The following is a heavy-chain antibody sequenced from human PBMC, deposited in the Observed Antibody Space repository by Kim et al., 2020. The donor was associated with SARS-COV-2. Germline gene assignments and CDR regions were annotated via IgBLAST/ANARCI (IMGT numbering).Heavy chain of an antibody. V-gene: IGHV1-69*13. CDR3: ASGRDGSGSYYNVGFDY. CDR2: IIPIFGTA. D-gene: IGHD3-10*01. Sequence: SVKVSCKASGGTFSSYAISWVRQAPGQGLEWMGGIIPIFGTANYAQKFQGRVTITADESTSTAYMELSSLRSEDTAVYYCASGRDGSGSYYNVGFDYWGQGTLVTVSS. J-gene: IGHJ4*02. CDR1: GGTFSSYA.